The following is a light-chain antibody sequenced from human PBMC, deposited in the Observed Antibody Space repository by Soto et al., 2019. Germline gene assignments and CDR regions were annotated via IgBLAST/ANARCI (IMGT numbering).Light chain of an antibody. J-gene: IGLJ3*02. Sequence: QSALTQPASVSGSPGESIRISCAGTSSDVGGYYYLSWYKQHPAKAPKLMIYEVTNRPSGVSNRFSGSNSGNTASLTISGLQAEDEADYYCSSYTSSSPVFGGGTKVTVL. CDR1: SSDVGGYYY. CDR3: SSYTSSSPV. CDR2: EVT. V-gene: IGLV2-14*01.